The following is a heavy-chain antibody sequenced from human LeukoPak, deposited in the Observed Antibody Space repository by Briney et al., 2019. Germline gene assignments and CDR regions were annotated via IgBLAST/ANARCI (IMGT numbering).Heavy chain of an antibody. J-gene: IGHJ6*03. V-gene: IGHV3-7*01. D-gene: IGHD3-3*01. CDR3: ARDQTYYDFWSGYRYYYYMDV. CDR1: GFTFSGYW. Sequence: GGSLRLSCAASGFTFSGYWMSWVRQAPGKGLEWVANIKQDGSEKYYVDSVKGRFTISRDNAKNSLYLQMNSLRAEDTAVYYCARDQTYYDFWSGYRYYYYMDVWGKGTTVTVSS. CDR2: IKQDGSEK.